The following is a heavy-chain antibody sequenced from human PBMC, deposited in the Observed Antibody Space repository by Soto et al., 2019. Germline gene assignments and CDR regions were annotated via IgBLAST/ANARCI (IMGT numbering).Heavy chain of an antibody. J-gene: IGHJ5*02. V-gene: IGHV4-59*01. D-gene: IGHD6-19*01. Sequence: QVQLQESGPGLVKPSDTLSLTCTVSGGSITDGYWNWIRQSPGKGLEWIGNIFFSGYTKYNPSLESRVTLSIDPSKNQFSLKMNSVTAADTAVYFCARDASGLNWFDPWGQGTLVIVSS. CDR3: ARDASGLNWFDP. CDR2: IFFSGYT. CDR1: GGSITDGY.